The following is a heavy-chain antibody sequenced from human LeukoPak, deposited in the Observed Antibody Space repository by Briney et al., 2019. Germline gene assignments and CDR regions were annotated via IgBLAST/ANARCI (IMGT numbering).Heavy chain of an antibody. J-gene: IGHJ4*02. V-gene: IGHV4-4*09. CDR3: ARARYSSWVT. CDR1: GGSISSYY. D-gene: IGHD2-21*01. CDR2: IYTSGST. Sequence: SETLSLTCTVSGGSISSYYWSWIRQPPGKGLEWIGYIYTSGSTNYNPSLKSRGTISVDTSKNQFSLKLSSVTAADTAVYYCARARYSSWVTWGQGTLVTVSS.